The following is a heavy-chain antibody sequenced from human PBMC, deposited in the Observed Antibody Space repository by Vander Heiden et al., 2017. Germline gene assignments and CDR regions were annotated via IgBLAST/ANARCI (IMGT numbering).Heavy chain of an antibody. D-gene: IGHD3-16*01. Sequence: QAQLQESGPGLVQPSETLSLTCTVSGGSISSFYWTWIRQPPGKPKEWIGNIYYSGSTRYNPSLKSRVTISVDTSKNQFSLRLNSVTTADTAVYYCARGSTFGGLSPDFWGQGTLVTVSS. CDR3: ARGSTFGGLSPDF. CDR1: GGSISSFY. J-gene: IGHJ4*02. CDR2: IYYSGST. V-gene: IGHV4-59*01.